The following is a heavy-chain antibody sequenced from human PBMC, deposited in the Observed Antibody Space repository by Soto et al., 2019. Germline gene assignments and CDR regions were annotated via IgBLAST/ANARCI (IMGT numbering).Heavy chain of an antibody. CDR2: IGGSGGST. V-gene: IGHV3-23*01. D-gene: IGHD1-26*01. Sequence: GGSLRLSCAASGFTFTSYAMSWVRQAPGNGLEWVSAIGGSGGSTYYADSVKGRFTISRDNSKNTLFLQMNSLRAEDTAVYYCARGYSIVGATNYYYGMDVWGQGTTVTVSS. CDR3: ARGYSIVGATNYYYGMDV. CDR1: GFTFTSYA. J-gene: IGHJ6*02.